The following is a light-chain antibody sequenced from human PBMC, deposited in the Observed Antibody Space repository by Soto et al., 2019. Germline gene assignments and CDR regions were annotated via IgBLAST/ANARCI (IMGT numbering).Light chain of an antibody. CDR3: QQYESSPPRFT. CDR1: QSVTNSY. Sequence: EIVLTQSPGTLSLSPGERATVSCRASQSVTNSYLTWYQQKPGQAPRLLIYRASSRATGIPDRFSGSGSGTDFTLTISRLEPEDFAMYFCQQYESSPPRFTFGQGTKLEFK. V-gene: IGKV3-20*01. J-gene: IGKJ2*01. CDR2: RAS.